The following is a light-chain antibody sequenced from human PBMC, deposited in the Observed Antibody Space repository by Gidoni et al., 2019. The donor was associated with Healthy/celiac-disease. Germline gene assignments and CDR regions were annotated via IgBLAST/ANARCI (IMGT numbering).Light chain of an antibody. CDR1: SSNIGSNY. V-gene: IGLV1-47*01. J-gene: IGLJ3*02. Sequence: QSVLPQPPSASGTPGQRVTIPCSGSSSNIGSNYVYWYQQLPGTAPKLLIYRNNQRPSGVPDRFSGSKSGTSASLAIRGLRSEDEADYYCAAWDDSLSGPRVFGGGTKLTVL. CDR2: RNN. CDR3: AAWDDSLSGPRV.